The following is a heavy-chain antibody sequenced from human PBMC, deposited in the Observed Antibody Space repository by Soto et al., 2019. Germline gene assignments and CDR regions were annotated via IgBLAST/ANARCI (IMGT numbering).Heavy chain of an antibody. V-gene: IGHV4-30-2*01. CDR2: IYHSGST. J-gene: IGHJ4*02. D-gene: IGHD3-22*01. CDR3: AKDTYYHDRSGYYIFDY. Sequence: SETLSLTCAVSGGSISSGGYSWSWVRQPPGKDLEWIGYIYHSGSTYYNPSLKSRVTISVDRSKNQFFLRLRSVTAADTAVYYCAKDTYYHDRSGYYIFDYWGQGTPVTVSS. CDR1: GGSISSGGYS.